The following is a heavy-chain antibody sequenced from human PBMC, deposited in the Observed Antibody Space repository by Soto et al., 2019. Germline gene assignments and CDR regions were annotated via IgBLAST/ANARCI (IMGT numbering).Heavy chain of an antibody. CDR3: ARGEDAFFYYGLDV. J-gene: IGHJ6*02. Sequence: SETLSLTCTVSGGSITSSYWSWIRRPPGKGLEWIAYIYDTGISGYTPSTSYNPSLKSRVTMSVDTSKSQSSLKLTSVTAADTAVYYCARGEDAFFYYGLDVWGQGITVTVSS. V-gene: IGHV4-59*01. CDR2: IYDTGISGYTPST. CDR1: GGSITSSY.